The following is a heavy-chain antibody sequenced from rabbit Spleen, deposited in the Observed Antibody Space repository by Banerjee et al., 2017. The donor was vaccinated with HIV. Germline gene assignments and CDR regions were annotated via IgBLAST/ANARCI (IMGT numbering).Heavy chain of an antibody. D-gene: IGHD8-1*01. Sequence: QSLEESGGDLVKPGASLTLTCTASGVSFSSDHYMCWVRQAPGKGLEWIACIEGGGSAFSYFASWAKGRFTISKTSSTTVTLQMTSLTAADTATYFCARDSGSSFSSYGMDLWAQGPSSPS. V-gene: IGHV1S40*01. CDR2: IEGGGSAFS. J-gene: IGHJ6*01. CDR1: GVSFSSDHY. CDR3: ARDSGSSFSSYGMDL.